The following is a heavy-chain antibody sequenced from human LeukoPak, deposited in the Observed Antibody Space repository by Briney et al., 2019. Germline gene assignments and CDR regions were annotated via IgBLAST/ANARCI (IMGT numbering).Heavy chain of an antibody. CDR3: AKSGSSGWLYHLDF. J-gene: IGHJ4*02. Sequence: GGSLRLSCAVSGFTFSNYAMSWVRRAPGKGLEWASAISGGGGSTFNADSVKGRFTISRDNSKNMLYLQMNSLRAEDTALYYCAKSGSSGWLYHLDFWGQGTLVTVSS. D-gene: IGHD6-19*01. CDR2: ISGGGGST. V-gene: IGHV3-23*01. CDR1: GFTFSNYA.